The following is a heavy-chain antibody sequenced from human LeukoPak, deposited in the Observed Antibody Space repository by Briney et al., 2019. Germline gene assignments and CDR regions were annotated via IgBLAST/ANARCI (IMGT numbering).Heavy chain of an antibody. J-gene: IGHJ3*01. Sequence: GGSLRLSCAASGLTFSNYAMTWVRQAPGMGLEWVSGISGSGTTTYYADSVKGRFTISRDNSKNTLYLQMNSLRVEDTAVYYCAKGGRWDYYDSSHWGQGTMVTVSS. D-gene: IGHD3-22*01. CDR2: ISGSGTTT. V-gene: IGHV3-23*01. CDR3: AKGGRWDYYDSSH. CDR1: GLTFSNYA.